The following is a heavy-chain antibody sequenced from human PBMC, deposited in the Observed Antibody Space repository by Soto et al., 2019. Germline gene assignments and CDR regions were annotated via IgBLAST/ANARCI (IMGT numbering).Heavy chain of an antibody. CDR2: IYYSGST. CDR1: GGSISSGGYY. V-gene: IGHV4-31*03. D-gene: IGHD1-1*01. CDR3: ATGGPKSYYYYGMDV. J-gene: IGHJ6*02. Sequence: QVQLQESGPGLVKPSQTLSLTCTVSGGSISSGGYYWSWIRQHPGKGLEWIGYIYYSGSTYYNPSLKSRVTISVDTSKNQFSLKLSSVTAADTAVYYCATGGPKSYYYYGMDVWGQGTTVTVSS.